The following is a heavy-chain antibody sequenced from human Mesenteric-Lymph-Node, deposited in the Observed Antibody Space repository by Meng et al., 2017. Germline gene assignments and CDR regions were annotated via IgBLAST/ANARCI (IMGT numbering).Heavy chain of an antibody. CDR1: GYTFTSYG. D-gene: IGHD5-12*01. V-gene: IGHV1-18*01. Sequence: QVQRVKCVAEVKKPGASVKVSCKASGYTFTSYGISWVRQAPGQGLEWMGWISAYNGNTNYAQKLQGRVTMTTDTSTSTAYMELRSLRSDDTAVYYCAREVRGIVATIGDNWFDPWGQGTLVTVSS. CDR2: ISAYNGNT. CDR3: AREVRGIVATIGDNWFDP. J-gene: IGHJ5*02.